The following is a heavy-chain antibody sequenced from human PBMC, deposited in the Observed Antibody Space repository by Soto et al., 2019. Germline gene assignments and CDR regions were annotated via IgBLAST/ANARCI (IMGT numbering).Heavy chain of an antibody. V-gene: IGHV4-61*01. J-gene: IGHJ4*02. CDR3: ARAGRVVGAARRDY. D-gene: IGHD2-15*01. CDR2: IYYSGST. CDR1: GCSFSSFSYY. Sequence: SLTCTVSGCSFSSFSYYWIWIRQPPGKGLEWIGYIYYSGSTNYNPSLKSRVTISVDTSKNQFSLKLSSVTAADTAVYYCARAGRVVGAARRDYWGQGTLVTVSS.